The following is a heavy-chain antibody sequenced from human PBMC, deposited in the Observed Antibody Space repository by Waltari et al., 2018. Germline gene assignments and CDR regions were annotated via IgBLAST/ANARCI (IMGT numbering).Heavy chain of an antibody. Sequence: QVQLQQWGAGLLKPSATLSLTCAVYGGSFSGYYWSWIRQPPGKGLEWIGEINHSGSTNYNPSLKSRVTISVDTSKNQFSLKLSSVTAADTAVYYCARGKYAVVDYYFDYWGQGTLVTVSS. D-gene: IGHD3-22*01. CDR1: GGSFSGYY. V-gene: IGHV4-34*01. CDR2: INHSGST. CDR3: ARGKYAVVDYYFDY. J-gene: IGHJ4*02.